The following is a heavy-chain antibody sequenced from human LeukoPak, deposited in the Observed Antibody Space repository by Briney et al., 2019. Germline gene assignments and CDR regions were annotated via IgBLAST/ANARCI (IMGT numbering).Heavy chain of an antibody. CDR2: ISYDGSNK. J-gene: IGHJ5*02. CDR1: GFTFSSYA. Sequence: GGSLRLSCAASGFTFSSYAMHWVRQAPGKGLEWVAVISYDGSNKYYADSVKGRFTISRDNSKNTLYLQMNSLRAEDTAVYYCAKDPQRYHPNWFDPWGQGTLVTVSS. V-gene: IGHV3-30-3*01. CDR3: AKDPQRYHPNWFDP. D-gene: IGHD2-2*01.